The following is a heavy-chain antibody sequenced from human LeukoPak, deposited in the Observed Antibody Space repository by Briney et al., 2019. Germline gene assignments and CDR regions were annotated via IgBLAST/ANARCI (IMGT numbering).Heavy chain of an antibody. J-gene: IGHJ4*02. Sequence: SDTLSLTCAVYGGSFSGYYWSWIRQPPGKGLEWIGEINHSGSTNYNPSLKSRVTISVDTSKNQFSLKLSSVTAADTAVYYCARGTKRWLQFRGAFDYWGQGTLVTVSS. CDR1: GGSFSGYY. CDR3: ARGTKRWLQFRGAFDY. D-gene: IGHD5-24*01. CDR2: INHSGST. V-gene: IGHV4-34*01.